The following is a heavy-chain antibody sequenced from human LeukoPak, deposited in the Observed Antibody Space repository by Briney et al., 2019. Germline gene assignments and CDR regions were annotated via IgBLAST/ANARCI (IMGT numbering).Heavy chain of an antibody. CDR1: GFTFSSYA. D-gene: IGHD2-2*01. J-gene: IGHJ4*02. CDR2: ISGSGGST. V-gene: IGHV3-23*01. Sequence: GGSLRLSCAASGFTFSSYAMSWVRQAPGKRLEWVSAISGSGGSTYYADSVKGRFTISRDNSKNTLYLQMNSLRAEDTAVYYCAKVGRVDCSSTSCYPSIWGQGTLVTVSS. CDR3: AKVGRVDCSSTSCYPSI.